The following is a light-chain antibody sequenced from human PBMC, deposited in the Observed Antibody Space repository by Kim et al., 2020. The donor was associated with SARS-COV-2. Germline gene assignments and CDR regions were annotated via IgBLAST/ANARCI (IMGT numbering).Light chain of an antibody. Sequence: QSVLTQPPSASGTPGQRVTISCSGSSSNVGSNYIYWYQQVPGTAPKLLIYRNDQRPSGVPDRVSGSKSGTSASLAISGLRSEDEADYYCAAWDDSLSGPVFGGGTQLTVL. CDR3: AAWDDSLSGPV. V-gene: IGLV1-47*01. CDR1: SSNVGSNY. J-gene: IGLJ2*01. CDR2: RND.